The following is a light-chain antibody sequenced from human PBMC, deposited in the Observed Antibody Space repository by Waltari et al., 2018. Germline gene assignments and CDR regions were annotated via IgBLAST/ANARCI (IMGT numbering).Light chain of an antibody. J-gene: IGKJ2*01. CDR1: PNINAK. V-gene: IGKV3-15*01. Sequence: DILMTQSPATLSVSLGDRATLTCRASPNINAKLAWYQLRPGQDPRLLISGGPTRPTGVPARFSGSGSGIEFTLTISGLQSEDFAVYSCQQYNNWPQTFGQGTKLEV. CDR2: GGP. CDR3: QQYNNWPQT.